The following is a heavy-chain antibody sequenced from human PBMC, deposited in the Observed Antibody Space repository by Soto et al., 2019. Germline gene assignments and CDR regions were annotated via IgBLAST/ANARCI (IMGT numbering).Heavy chain of an antibody. CDR3: ARVGVRCCEWTNWFVY. J-gene: IGHJ5*01. V-gene: IGHV1-3*01. Sequence: ASVKVSCKASGYTFTSYDMHWVRQAPGQRLEWMGLINASDGNTKYAQKFQGRVTITRDTSASTAYMELSSLRSEDTAVYYCARVGVRCCEWTNWFVYWGQGTLVTVSS. CDR2: INASDGNT. D-gene: IGHD2-8*01. CDR1: GYTFTSYD.